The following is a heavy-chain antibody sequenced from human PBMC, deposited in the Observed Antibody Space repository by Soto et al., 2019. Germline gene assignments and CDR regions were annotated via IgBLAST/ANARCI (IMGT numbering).Heavy chain of an antibody. CDR1: GYTFTSYG. Sequence: ASVKVSCKASGYTFTSYGISWVQQAPGQGLEWMGWISAYNGNTNYAQKLQGRVTMTTDTSTSTAYMELRSLRSDDTAVYYCARDGIAAAGTGGPYYYGMDVWGQGTTVTVSS. D-gene: IGHD6-13*01. CDR3: ARDGIAAAGTGGPYYYGMDV. V-gene: IGHV1-18*04. J-gene: IGHJ6*02. CDR2: ISAYNGNT.